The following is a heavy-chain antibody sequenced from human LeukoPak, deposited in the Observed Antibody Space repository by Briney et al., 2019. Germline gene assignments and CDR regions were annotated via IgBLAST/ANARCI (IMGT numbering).Heavy chain of an antibody. V-gene: IGHV3-23*01. CDR2: ISGSGGST. D-gene: IGHD3-10*01. J-gene: IGHJ4*02. CDR3: AKGVLPYYYGSGSHVDY. Sequence: GGSLRLSCAASGFTFSSYAMSWVRQAPGKGLEWVSAISGSGGSTYYADSVKGRFTISRDDSKNTLYLQMNSPRAEDAAVYYCAKGVLPYYYGSGSHVDYWGQGTLVTVSS. CDR1: GFTFSSYA.